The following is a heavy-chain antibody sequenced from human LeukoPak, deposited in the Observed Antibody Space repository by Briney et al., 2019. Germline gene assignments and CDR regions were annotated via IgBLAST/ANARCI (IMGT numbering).Heavy chain of an antibody. CDR3: ARGGPTVSIYWYFDL. CDR2: IYYSGST. V-gene: IGHV4-59*01. CDR1: GGSISSYY. J-gene: IGHJ2*01. Sequence: SSETLSLTCTVSGGSISSYYWSWIRQPPGKGLEWIGYIYYSGSTNYNPSLKSRVTISVDTSKNQFSLKLSSVTAADTAVYYCARGGPTVSIYWYFDLWGRGTLVTVSS. D-gene: IGHD4-17*01.